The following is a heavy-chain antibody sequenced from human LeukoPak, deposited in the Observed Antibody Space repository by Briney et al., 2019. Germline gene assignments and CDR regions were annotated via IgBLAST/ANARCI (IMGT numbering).Heavy chain of an antibody. V-gene: IGHV4-34*01. CDR2: INHSGST. Sequence: PSETLSLTCAVYGGSFSGYYWSWIRQPPGKGLEWIGEINHSGSTNYNPSLKSRVTISVDTSKNQFSLKLSSVTAADTAVYYRARHARGIAAAGTFAYWGQGTLVTVSS. J-gene: IGHJ4*02. CDR3: ARHARGIAAAGTFAY. D-gene: IGHD6-13*01. CDR1: GGSFSGYY.